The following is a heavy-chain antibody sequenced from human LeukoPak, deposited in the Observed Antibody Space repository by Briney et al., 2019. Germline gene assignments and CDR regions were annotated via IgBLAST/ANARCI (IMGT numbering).Heavy chain of an antibody. CDR3: ARGQYYDFWSGYFDWFDP. V-gene: IGHV1-2*02. CDR2: INPNSGDT. J-gene: IGHJ5*02. Sequence: ASVKVSCKASGYTFSGYYMHWVRQAPGQGLEWMAWINPNSGDTNYAQKFQGRVTMTRDTSISTAYMELSRLRSDDTAVYYCARGQYYDFWSGYFDWFDPWGQGTLVTVSS. CDR1: GYTFSGYY. D-gene: IGHD3-3*01.